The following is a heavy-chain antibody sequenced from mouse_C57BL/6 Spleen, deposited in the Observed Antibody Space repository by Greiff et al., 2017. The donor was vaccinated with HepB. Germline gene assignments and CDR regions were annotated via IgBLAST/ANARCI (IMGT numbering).Heavy chain of an antibody. CDR1: GYTFTSYW. D-gene: IGHD2-1*01. J-gene: IGHJ2*01. CDR3: ARTDYGNYGDY. V-gene: IGHV1-69*01. Sequence: QVQLQQPGAELVMPGASVKLSCKASGYTFTSYWMHWVKQRPGQGLEWIGEIDPSDSYTNYNQKFKGKSTLTVDKSSSTAYMQLSSLTSEDSAVYYCARTDYGNYGDYWGQGTTLTVSS. CDR2: IDPSDSYT.